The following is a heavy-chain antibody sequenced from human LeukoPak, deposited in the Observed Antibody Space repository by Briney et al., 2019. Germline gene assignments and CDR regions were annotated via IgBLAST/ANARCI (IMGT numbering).Heavy chain of an antibody. Sequence: SETLSLTCTVSGGSVSSGSYYWSWIRQPPGRGLEWIAYIHYSGSAAYNPSLKSRVTISRDMSTNQFSLKMTSVTAADTAVYFCARDMGAPGYGSYSVDYWGQGTLVTVSS. D-gene: IGHD3-10*01. J-gene: IGHJ4*02. CDR1: GGSVSSGSYY. CDR3: ARDMGAPGYGSYSVDY. V-gene: IGHV4-61*01. CDR2: IHYSGSA.